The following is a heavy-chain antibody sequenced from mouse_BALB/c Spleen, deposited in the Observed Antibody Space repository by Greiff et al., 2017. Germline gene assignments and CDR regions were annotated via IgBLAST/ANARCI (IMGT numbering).Heavy chain of an antibody. Sequence: EVQLQESGPELVKPGASVKISCKASGYSFTGYFMNWVMQSHGKSLEWIGRINPYNGDTFYNQKFKGKATLTVDKSSSTAHMELRSLASEDSAVYYCARDGWDYWGQGTTLTVSS. V-gene: IGHV1-20*02. CDR1: GYSFTGYF. J-gene: IGHJ2*01. CDR3: ARDGWDY. D-gene: IGHD2-3*01. CDR2: INPYNGDT.